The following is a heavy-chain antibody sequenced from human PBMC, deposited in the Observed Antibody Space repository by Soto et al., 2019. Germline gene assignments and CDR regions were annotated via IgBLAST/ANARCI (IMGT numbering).Heavy chain of an antibody. J-gene: IGHJ5*02. V-gene: IGHV1-69*01. Sequence: QVQLVQSGAEVKKPGSSVKVSCKASGGTFSSYAISWVRQAPGQGLEWMGGIIPIFGTANYAQKFQGRVTITADESTSTAYMELSSLRSEDTAVYYCARRYSSGGSCYRGGYNWFDPWGQGTLVTVSS. CDR3: ARRYSSGGSCYRGGYNWFDP. CDR1: GGTFSSYA. CDR2: IIPIFGTA. D-gene: IGHD2-15*01.